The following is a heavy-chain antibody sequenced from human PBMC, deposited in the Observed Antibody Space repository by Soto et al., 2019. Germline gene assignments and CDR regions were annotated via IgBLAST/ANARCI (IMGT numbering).Heavy chain of an antibody. Sequence: GGSLRLSCAASGFTFSNYAMSGVRQAPGKGLGWVSAISADGSGTYYADSVKGRFTVSRDNSKNTLYLQMNSLRAEDTALYYCSRSFVAAPGSFHYLGQGILVTVS. CDR1: GFTFSNYA. CDR2: ISADGSGT. D-gene: IGHD6-13*01. J-gene: IGHJ4*02. V-gene: IGHV3-23*01. CDR3: SRSFVAAPGSFHY.